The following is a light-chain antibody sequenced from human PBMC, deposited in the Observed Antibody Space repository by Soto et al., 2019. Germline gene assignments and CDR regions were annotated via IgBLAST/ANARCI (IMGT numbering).Light chain of an antibody. V-gene: IGKV1-39*01. CDR3: QQSYSTPWT. J-gene: IGKJ1*01. Sequence: DIPMTQSPSSLSASVGDRVTITCRASQSIGNYVNWYQQKPGKAPKLLMYAASSLQSGVPSGFSGSGSGTDFTLTISSLQPEDFASYYCQQSYSTPWTFGQGTKVEIK. CDR1: QSIGNY. CDR2: AAS.